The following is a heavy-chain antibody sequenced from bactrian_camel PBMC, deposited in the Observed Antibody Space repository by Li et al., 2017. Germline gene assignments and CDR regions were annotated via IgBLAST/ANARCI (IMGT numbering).Heavy chain of an antibody. J-gene: IGHJ6*01. CDR2: IRNSGGET. V-gene: IGHV3-3*01. CDR1: GHSRGSNC. D-gene: IGHD4*01. CDR3: ASGAHSLWSDYACS. Sequence: HVQLVESGGESVQPGGSLRLTCVVSGHSRGSNCVGWFRLPPGRAPAEREGIAAIRNSGGETWYHDSVKGRFTISQNKAKNTVYLQMNSLKPEDTAVYYCASGAHSLWSDYACSWTRGTQVTVSS.